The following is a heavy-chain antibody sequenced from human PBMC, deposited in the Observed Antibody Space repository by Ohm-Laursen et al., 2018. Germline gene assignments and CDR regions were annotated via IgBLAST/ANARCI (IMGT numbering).Heavy chain of an antibody. CDR1: GYTFTDYY. CDR2: INPNSGGT. D-gene: IGHD2/OR15-2a*01. CDR3: ARVLPQAQFSLDY. J-gene: IGHJ4*02. V-gene: IGHV1-2*02. Sequence: ASVKVSCKASGYTFTDYYMHWVRQAPGQGLEWMGWINPNSGGTNYAQKFQGRVTMTRDTSISTAYMELSGLRSDDTAVYYCARVLPQAQFSLDYWGQGTLVTVSS.